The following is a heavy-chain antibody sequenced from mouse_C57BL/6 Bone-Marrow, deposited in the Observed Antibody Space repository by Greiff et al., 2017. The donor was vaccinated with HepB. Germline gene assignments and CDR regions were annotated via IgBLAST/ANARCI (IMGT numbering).Heavy chain of an antibody. Sequence: VQRVESGPGLVAPSQSLSITCTVSGFSLTSYGVDWVRQSPGKGLEWLGVIWGVGSTNYNSALKSRLSISKDNSKSQVFLKMNSLQTDDTAMYYCASATMVTPYYFDYWGQGTTLTVSS. CDR1: GFSLTSYG. J-gene: IGHJ2*01. V-gene: IGHV2-6*01. CDR2: IWGVGST. D-gene: IGHD2-2*01. CDR3: ASATMVTPYYFDY.